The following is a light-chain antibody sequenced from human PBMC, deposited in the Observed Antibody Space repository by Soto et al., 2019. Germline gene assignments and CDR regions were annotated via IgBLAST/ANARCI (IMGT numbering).Light chain of an antibody. V-gene: IGLV2-14*01. CDR3: SSYTSISTYV. Sequence: QSALTQPASVSGSPGQSITISCTGTSSDVGGYNFVSWYQQHPDKAPKLMIYDVTNRPSGVSNHFSGSKSGNTASLTISGLQAEDEADYYCSSYTSISTYVFGTGTKVTVL. J-gene: IGLJ1*01. CDR1: SSDVGGYNF. CDR2: DVT.